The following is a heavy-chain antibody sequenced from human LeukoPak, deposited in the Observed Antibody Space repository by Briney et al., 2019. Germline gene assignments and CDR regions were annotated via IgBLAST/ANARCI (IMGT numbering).Heavy chain of an antibody. CDR2: IYRGGST. V-gene: IGHV3-53*01. CDR3: ARGGARQQLVENYFDY. J-gene: IGHJ4*02. D-gene: IGHD6-13*01. Sequence: GGSLRLSCAASGFTVSSNYMNWVRQAPGKGLEWVSVIYRGGSTSYADSVKGRFTVSRDNSKNTLYLQMNSLRAEDTAVYYCARGGARQQLVENYFDYWGQGTLVTVSS. CDR1: GFTVSSNY.